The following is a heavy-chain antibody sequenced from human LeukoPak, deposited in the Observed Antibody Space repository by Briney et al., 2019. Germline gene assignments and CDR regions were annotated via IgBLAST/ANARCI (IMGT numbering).Heavy chain of an antibody. D-gene: IGHD6-13*01. V-gene: IGHV4-59*12. Sequence: PSETLSVTCTVSGGSISSYYWSWIRQPPGKGLEWIGYIYYSGITNYNPSLKSRVTISVDTSKNQLSLKLSSVTAADTAVYYCARGDSSSWSFKIWGQGTLVTVSS. J-gene: IGHJ4*02. CDR3: ARGDSSSWSFKI. CDR1: GGSISSYY. CDR2: IYYSGIT.